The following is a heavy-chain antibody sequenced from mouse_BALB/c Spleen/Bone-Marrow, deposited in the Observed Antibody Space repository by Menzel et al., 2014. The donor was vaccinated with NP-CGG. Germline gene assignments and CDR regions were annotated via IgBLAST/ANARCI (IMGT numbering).Heavy chain of an antibody. Sequence: VNLVESGAELARPGTSVKLSCKTSGYTFTNYWMQWIKQRPGQGLEWIGTIYPGDGDTRYTQKFKGKATLTADKSSSTAYMQLSSLASEDSAVYYCARSNYPYAMDYWGQGTSVTVSS. CDR2: IYPGDGDT. CDR3: ARSNYPYAMDY. V-gene: IGHV1-87*01. D-gene: IGHD2-5*01. CDR1: GYTFTNYW. J-gene: IGHJ4*01.